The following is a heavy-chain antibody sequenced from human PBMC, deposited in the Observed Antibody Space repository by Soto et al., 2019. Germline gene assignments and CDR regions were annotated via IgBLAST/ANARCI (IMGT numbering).Heavy chain of an antibody. CDR2: VYYSGST. D-gene: IGHD2-2*02. V-gene: IGHV4-39*01. Sequence: SETLSLTCSVSGDSISSSSYYWGWIRQPPGKGLEWIGSVYYSGSTYYNPSLKSRVTISVDTSKNQFSLKLRSVTAADTAVYYCARRSRSDCTSTSCSTYYYYYYMDVWGKGTTVTVSS. CDR1: GDSISSSSYY. J-gene: IGHJ6*03. CDR3: ARRSRSDCTSTSCSTYYYYYYMDV.